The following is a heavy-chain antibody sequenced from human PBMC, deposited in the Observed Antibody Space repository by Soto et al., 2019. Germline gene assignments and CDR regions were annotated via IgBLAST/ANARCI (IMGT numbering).Heavy chain of an antibody. V-gene: IGHV1-18*01. Sequence: QVQLVQSGAEVKKPGASLTVSCKASGYTFTSYGISWVRQAPGQGLEWMGWISAYNGNTNYAQKLQGRVTMTTDTSTSTAYMELRTLRSDDTAVYYCAREGSRIVVVPADMIYYGMDVWGQGTTVTVSS. CDR3: AREGSRIVVVPADMIYYGMDV. J-gene: IGHJ6*02. CDR2: ISAYNGNT. CDR1: GYTFTSYG. D-gene: IGHD2-2*01.